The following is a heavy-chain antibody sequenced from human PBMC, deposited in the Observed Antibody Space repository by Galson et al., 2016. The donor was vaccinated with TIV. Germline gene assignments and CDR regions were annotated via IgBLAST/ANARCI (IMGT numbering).Heavy chain of an antibody. CDR3: ARDLGLGAFDI. Sequence: LSLTCTVSSDSIINYYLSWIRQPPGKGLEWIGYISDSGRSNENPSLKSRVTISVDTSKKQISLKLTSVAAADTAMYYCARDLGLGAFDIWGQGTMVTVSS. J-gene: IGHJ3*02. V-gene: IGHV4-59*01. CDR2: ISDSGRS. CDR1: SDSIINYY. D-gene: IGHD7-27*01.